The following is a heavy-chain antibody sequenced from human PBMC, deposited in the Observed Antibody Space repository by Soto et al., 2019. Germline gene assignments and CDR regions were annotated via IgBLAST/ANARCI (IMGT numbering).Heavy chain of an antibody. D-gene: IGHD3-10*01. J-gene: IGHJ5*02. CDR3: ARDQNYYGSGSYYPNWFDP. CDR2: ISSSSSTI. Sequence: GGSLRLSCAASGFTFSSYSMNWVRQAPGKGLEWVSYISSSSSTIYYADSVKGRFTISRDNAKNSLYLQMNSLRDEDTAVYYCARDQNYYGSGSYYPNWFDPWGQGTLVTVSS. CDR1: GFTFSSYS. V-gene: IGHV3-48*02.